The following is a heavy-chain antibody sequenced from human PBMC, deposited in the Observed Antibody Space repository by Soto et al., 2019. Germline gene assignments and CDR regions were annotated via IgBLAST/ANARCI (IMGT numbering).Heavy chain of an antibody. D-gene: IGHD2-8*01. CDR3: ARRIMVADHWPIDS. V-gene: IGHV2-5*02. J-gene: IGHJ4*02. CDR1: GFSLSTSGVG. Sequence: QITLKESGPTLVKPTQTLTLTCTFSGFSLSTSGVGVGWIRQPPGKALECLALIYWDDDKRYSPSLKSRLTITRDTSKNLVVLTMTNMDPVDTATYYCARRIMVADHWPIDSWGQGTLVTVSS. CDR2: IYWDDDK.